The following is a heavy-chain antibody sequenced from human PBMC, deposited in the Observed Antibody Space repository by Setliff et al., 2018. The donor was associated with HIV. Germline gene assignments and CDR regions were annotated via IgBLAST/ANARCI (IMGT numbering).Heavy chain of an antibody. J-gene: IGHJ4*02. Sequence: ASVKVSCKASGYTFTSYGISWVRQAPGQGLEWMGRISPNSGDTNYAQKFQGRVAMTRDTSISTAYMELSRLRSDDTAVYYCARSPPVGADDYWGQGTLVTAPQ. CDR2: ISPNSGDT. CDR1: GYTFTSYG. CDR3: ARSPPVGADDY. D-gene: IGHD1-26*01. V-gene: IGHV1-2*06.